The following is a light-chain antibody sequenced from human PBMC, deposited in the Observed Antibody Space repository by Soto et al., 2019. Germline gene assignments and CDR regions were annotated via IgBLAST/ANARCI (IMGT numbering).Light chain of an antibody. J-gene: IGKJ1*01. CDR2: AAS. CDR3: QQYGTSPRT. Sequence: EIVFTKSPGTLSLSPGERATLSCRASQSVRNNYLAWYQQRPGQAPRLLIYAASSRATGIPDRFSGSGSGTDFTLTISRLEPEDFAVYYCQQYGTSPRTFGQGTKVDIK. CDR1: QSVRNNY. V-gene: IGKV3-20*01.